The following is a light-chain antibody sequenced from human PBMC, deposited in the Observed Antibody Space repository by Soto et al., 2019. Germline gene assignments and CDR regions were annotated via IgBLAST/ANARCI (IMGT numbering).Light chain of an antibody. V-gene: IGKV3-11*01. Sequence: EVVLTQSPATLSLSPGERATLSCRASQSVSTYLAWYQQKPGQAPRLLIYDASNRATGIPARFSGSGSATDFTLTISSLEPEDFAVYYCQQRGSWITFGQGTRLEIK. CDR3: QQRGSWIT. J-gene: IGKJ5*01. CDR1: QSVSTY. CDR2: DAS.